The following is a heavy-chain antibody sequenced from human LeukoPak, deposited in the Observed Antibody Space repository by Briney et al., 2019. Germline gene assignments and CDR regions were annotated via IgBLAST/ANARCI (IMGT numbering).Heavy chain of an antibody. D-gene: IGHD1-26*01. Sequence: GRSLRLSCAASGFTFSSYGKHWVRQAPGKGLEWVAVIWYDGSNKYYADSVKGRFTISRDNSKNTLYLQMNSLRAEDTAVYYCARESVGATWTDAFDIWGQGTMVTVSS. CDR3: ARESVGATWTDAFDI. CDR1: GFTFSSYG. V-gene: IGHV3-33*01. J-gene: IGHJ3*02. CDR2: IWYDGSNK.